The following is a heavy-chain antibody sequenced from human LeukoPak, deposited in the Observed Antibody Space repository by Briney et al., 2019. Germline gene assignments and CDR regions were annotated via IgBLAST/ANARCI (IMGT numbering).Heavy chain of an antibody. D-gene: IGHD6-13*01. CDR3: ASVYSRSWYGAFDI. J-gene: IGHJ3*02. V-gene: IGHV1-2*02. CDR2: INTNSGGT. CDR1: GYTFTGYY. Sequence: GASVKVSCKASGYTFTGYYIHWVRRAPGQGLEWMGWINTNSGGTNYAQKFQGRVTMTRDTSISTAYMEVSRLRSDDTAVYYCASVYSRSWYGAFDIWGQGTMVTVSS.